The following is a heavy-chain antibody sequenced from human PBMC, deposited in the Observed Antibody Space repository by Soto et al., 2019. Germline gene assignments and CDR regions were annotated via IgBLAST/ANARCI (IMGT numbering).Heavy chain of an antibody. V-gene: IGHV3-23*01. J-gene: IGHJ4*02. CDR3: AKVESLELPPYSSDS. Sequence: GGALRLSCAASGLTFSIYAMSWVRQSPGKGLEWGSAISVSGGSTYDADSVKGRFTISRDNSKNTLYLQMNRLRAEDTAVYYCAKVESLELPPYSSDSWGQGIXVTVSS. CDR2: ISVSGGST. CDR1: GLTFSIYA. D-gene: IGHD1-7*01.